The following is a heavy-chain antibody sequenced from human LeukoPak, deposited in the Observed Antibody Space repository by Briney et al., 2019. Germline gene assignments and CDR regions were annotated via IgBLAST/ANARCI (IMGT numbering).Heavy chain of an antibody. CDR1: GYTFIRYD. CDR2: MNPKRGET. CDR3: SRGTDSDF. V-gene: IGHV1-8*01. J-gene: IGHJ4*02. Sequence: ASVKVSCKTSGYTFIRYDINWVRQAPGQGLEWMGWMNPKRGETGYAPKFQGRVTMTRNTSINTAYMELSNLTSEDTAVYYCSRGTDSDFLGQGTLVAVSS.